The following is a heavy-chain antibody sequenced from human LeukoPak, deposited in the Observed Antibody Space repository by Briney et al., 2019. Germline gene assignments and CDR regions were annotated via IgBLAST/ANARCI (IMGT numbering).Heavy chain of an antibody. CDR1: GGSFSGYY. J-gene: IGHJ4*02. Sequence: SETLSLTCAVYGGSFSGYYWSWIRQPPGKGLEWIGEINHSGSTYYNPSLKSRVTISVDTSKNQFSLKLSSVTAADTAVYYCARDSLGSSWYIGDYWGQETLVTVSS. CDR3: ARDSLGSSWYIGDY. D-gene: IGHD6-13*01. CDR2: INHSGST. V-gene: IGHV4-34*01.